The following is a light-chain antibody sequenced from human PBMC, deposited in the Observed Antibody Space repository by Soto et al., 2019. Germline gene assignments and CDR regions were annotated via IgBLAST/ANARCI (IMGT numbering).Light chain of an antibody. CDR3: QQYGSLSWT. V-gene: IGKV3-11*01. J-gene: IGKJ1*01. CDR2: DAS. CDR1: QSVSSY. Sequence: IVLTQSPATLSLAPGERAALSCRASQSVSSYLAWYQQKPGQAPSLLIYDASNRATGIPARFSGSGSGTDFTLTISSLEPQDFAVYYCQQYGSLSWTFGQGTKVDI.